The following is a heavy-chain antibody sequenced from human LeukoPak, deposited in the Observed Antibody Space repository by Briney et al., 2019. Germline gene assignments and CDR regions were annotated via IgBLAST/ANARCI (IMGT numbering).Heavy chain of an antibody. D-gene: IGHD3-10*01. CDR2: ISPTAYT. CDR1: GALIGSYY. J-gene: IGHJ6*02. V-gene: IGHV4-59*08. Sequence: SETLSLTCTVSGALIGSYYWSWIRQPPGKGLEWIGYISPTAYTIYTPSLKSRVTISREMSANQFSLILSSVTAEDTAVYYCTRHDVVPVIGHGMAVWGQGTTVTVSS. CDR3: TRHDVVPVIGHGMAV.